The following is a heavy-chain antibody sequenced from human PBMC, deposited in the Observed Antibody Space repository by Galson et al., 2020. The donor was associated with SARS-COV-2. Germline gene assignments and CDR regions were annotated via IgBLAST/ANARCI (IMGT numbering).Heavy chain of an antibody. V-gene: IGHV4-4*07. CDR3: AREGRIQLWLNYFDY. J-gene: IGHJ4*02. D-gene: IGHD5-18*01. CDR1: GGSISSYY. CDR2: IYTSGST. Sequence: SETLSLTCTVSGGSISSYYWSWIRQPAGKGLEWIGRIYTSGSTNYNPSLKSRVTMSVDTSKNQFSLKLSSVTAADTAVYYCAREGRIQLWLNYFDYWGQGTLVTVSS.